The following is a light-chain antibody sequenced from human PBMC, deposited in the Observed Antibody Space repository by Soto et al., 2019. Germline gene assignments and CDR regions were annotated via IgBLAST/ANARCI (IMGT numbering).Light chain of an antibody. Sequence: EIVMTQSPATLSVSPGERATLSCRASRSVSSNLAWYQQKPGQAPRLLIYGASTRATGIPDRFSGSGSGTDFTLTISRLEPEDFAVYYCQQYGSSGTFGQGTKVDI. V-gene: IGKV3-20*01. CDR1: RSVSSN. CDR3: QQYGSSGT. J-gene: IGKJ1*01. CDR2: GAS.